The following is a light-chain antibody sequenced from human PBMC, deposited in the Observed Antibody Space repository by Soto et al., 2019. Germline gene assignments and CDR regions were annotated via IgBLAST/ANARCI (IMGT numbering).Light chain of an antibody. CDR1: QSVSTSK. V-gene: IGKV3-20*01. J-gene: IGKJ1*01. Sequence: IVLTQSPGTLSLSPGERATLSCRASQSVSTSKLAWYQQGPGQAPRLLMYDASRRATGIPDRFSGSGSGTDFTLTISRLEPEDFAVYYCQQYGNLVWTFGQGTKVDIK. CDR3: QQYGNLVWT. CDR2: DAS.